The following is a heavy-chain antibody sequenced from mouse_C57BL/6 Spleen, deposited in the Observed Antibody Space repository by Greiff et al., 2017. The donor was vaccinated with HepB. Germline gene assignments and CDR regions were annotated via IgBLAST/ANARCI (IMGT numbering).Heavy chain of an antibody. CDR2: IDPSDSYT. Sequence: QVQLKQPGAELVMPGASVKLSCKASGYTFTSYWMHWVKQRPGQGLEWIGEIDPSDSYTNYNQKFKGKSTLTVDKSSSTAYMQLSSLTSEDAAVYYCARWGTTVVADWYFDVWGTGTTVTVSS. V-gene: IGHV1-69*01. D-gene: IGHD1-1*01. CDR3: ARWGTTVVADWYFDV. CDR1: GYTFTSYW. J-gene: IGHJ1*03.